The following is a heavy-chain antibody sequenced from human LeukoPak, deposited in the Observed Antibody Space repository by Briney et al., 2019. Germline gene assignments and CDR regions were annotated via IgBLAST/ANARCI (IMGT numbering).Heavy chain of an antibody. CDR1: DDSISSYY. CDR2: IYYSGST. J-gene: IGHJ4*02. CDR3: ARSRDGYNQNTPLYY. V-gene: IGHV4-59*01. Sequence: PSETLSLTCNVSDDSISSYYWSWLRQPPGKGLEWIGHIYYSGSTNYNPSLKSRVTISVDTSKNQFSLKMSSVTAADTAVYYCARSRDGYNQNTPLYYWGQGTLVTVSS. D-gene: IGHD5-24*01.